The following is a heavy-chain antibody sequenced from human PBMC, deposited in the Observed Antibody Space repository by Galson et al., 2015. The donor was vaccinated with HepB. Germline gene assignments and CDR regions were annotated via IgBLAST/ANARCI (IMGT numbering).Heavy chain of an antibody. D-gene: IGHD3-22*01. Sequence: SLRLSCAASGFTFSSYSMNWVRQAPGKGLEWVSYISSSSSTIYYADSVKGRFTISRDNAKNSLYLQMNSLRDEDTAVYYCARDPPYLLPSGVVVVPRAMDVWGQGTTVTVSS. V-gene: IGHV3-48*02. CDR1: GFTFSSYS. CDR2: ISSSSSTI. CDR3: ARDPPYLLPSGVVVVPRAMDV. J-gene: IGHJ6*02.